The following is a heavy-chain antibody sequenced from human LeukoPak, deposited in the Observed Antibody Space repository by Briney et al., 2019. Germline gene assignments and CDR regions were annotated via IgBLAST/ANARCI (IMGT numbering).Heavy chain of an antibody. CDR2: IRYDGSNK. V-gene: IGHV3-30*02. J-gene: IGHJ4*02. Sequence: GGSLRLSCAASGFTFSSYGMHWVRQAPGKGLDWVAFIRYDGSNKYYADSVKGRFTISRDNSKNTLYLQMNSLRAEDTAVYYCAKMAAAGPSFDYWGQGTLVTVSS. D-gene: IGHD6-13*01. CDR1: GFTFSSYG. CDR3: AKMAAAGPSFDY.